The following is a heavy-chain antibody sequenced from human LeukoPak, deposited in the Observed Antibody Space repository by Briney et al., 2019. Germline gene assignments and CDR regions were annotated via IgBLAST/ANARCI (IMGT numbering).Heavy chain of an antibody. CDR2: IYHSGST. J-gene: IGHJ3*02. V-gene: IGHV4-38-2*02. D-gene: IGHD3-3*01. CDR1: GYSISSGYY. Sequence: PSETLSLTCTVSGYSISSGYYWGWIRQPPGKGLEWIGSIYHSGSTNYNPSLKSRVTISVDTSKNQFSLKLSSVTAADTAVYYCARAPGVVTIFGVGIDAFDIWGQGTMVTVSS. CDR3: ARAPGVVTIFGVGIDAFDI.